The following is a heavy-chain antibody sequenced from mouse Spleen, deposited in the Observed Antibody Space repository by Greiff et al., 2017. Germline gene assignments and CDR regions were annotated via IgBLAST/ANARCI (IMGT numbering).Heavy chain of an antibody. CDR1: GFSLTSYG. D-gene: IGHD1-1*02. CDR3: ARNSGGNYWYFDV. Sequence: VQRVESGPGLVQPSQSLSITCTVSGFSLTSYGVHWVRQPPGKGLEWLGVIWSGGSTDYNAAFISRLSISKDNSKSQVFFKMNSLQADDTAIYYCARNSGGNYWYFDVWGAGTTVTVSS. J-gene: IGHJ1*01. CDR2: IWSGGST. V-gene: IGHV2-4*02.